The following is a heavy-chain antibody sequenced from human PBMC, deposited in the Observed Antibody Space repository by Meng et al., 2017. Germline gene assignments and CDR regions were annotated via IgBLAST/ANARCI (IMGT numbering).Heavy chain of an antibody. CDR1: GFIFSTYA. V-gene: IGHV3-30-3*01. Sequence: QVQLVESGGGVVQSGRSLRLSCAASGFIFSTYAMHWVRQAPGKGLEWVAVISYDGSRKYYGDSVQGRFTISRDNSKNTLYLQMSSLRVEDTAVYYCATESAWGQGTLVTVSS. CDR3: ATESA. J-gene: IGHJ5*02. CDR2: ISYDGSRK.